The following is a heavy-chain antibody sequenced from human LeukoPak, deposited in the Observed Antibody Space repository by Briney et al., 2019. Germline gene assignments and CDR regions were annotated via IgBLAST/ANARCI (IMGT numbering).Heavy chain of an antibody. CDR3: ARGVNGWQQLTDAFDI. D-gene: IGHD6-13*01. Sequence: GGSLRLSCAASGFTFSSYWMSWVRQAPGKGLEWVANIKQDGSEKYYVDSVKGRFTISRDNAKNSLYLQMNSLRAEDTAVYYCARGVNGWQQLTDAFDIWGQGTMVTVSS. CDR2: IKQDGSEK. J-gene: IGHJ3*02. V-gene: IGHV3-7*01. CDR1: GFTFSSYW.